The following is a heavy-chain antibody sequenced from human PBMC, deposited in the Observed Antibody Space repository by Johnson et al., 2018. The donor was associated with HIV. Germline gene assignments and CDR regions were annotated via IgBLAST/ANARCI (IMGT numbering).Heavy chain of an antibody. Sequence: VQLVESGGGVVQPGRSLRLSCAASGFTFSSYDMHWVRQATGKGLEWVSAIGTAGDTYYPGSVKGRFTISRENAKNSLYLQMNSLRAGDTAVYYCARGSSYYYDSSGYAFDIWGQGTMVTVSS. CDR1: GFTFSSYD. CDR3: ARGSSYYYDSSGYAFDI. V-gene: IGHV3-13*01. CDR2: IGTAGDT. J-gene: IGHJ3*02. D-gene: IGHD3-22*01.